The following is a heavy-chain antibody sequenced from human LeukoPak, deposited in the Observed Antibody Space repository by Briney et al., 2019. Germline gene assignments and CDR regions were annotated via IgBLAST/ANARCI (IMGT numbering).Heavy chain of an antibody. CDR3: AKEYWGFSGSQSAGFNI. CDR2: ISYDGSNK. J-gene: IGHJ3*02. V-gene: IGHV3-30*18. D-gene: IGHD1-26*01. CDR1: VSEFIFSNYG. Sequence: PGGSLRLSCAASVSEFIFSNYGMHWVRQAPGKGLEWVAVISYDGSNKYYADSVKGRSTISRDNSKNTLYLQMNSLRSEDTAVFYCAKEYWGFSGSQSAGFNIWGHGTMVTVSS.